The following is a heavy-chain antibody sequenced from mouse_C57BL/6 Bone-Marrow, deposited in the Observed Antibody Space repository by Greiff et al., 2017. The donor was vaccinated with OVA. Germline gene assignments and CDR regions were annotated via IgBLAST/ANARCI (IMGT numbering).Heavy chain of an antibody. CDR2: IDPSDSYT. V-gene: IGHV1-50*01. CDR3: AREGYYGSSSPWFDY. D-gene: IGHD1-1*01. J-gene: IGHJ3*01. Sequence: VQLQQPGAELVKPGASVKLSCKASGYTFTSYWMQWVKQRPGQGLEWIGEIDPSDSYTNYNQKFKGKATLTVDTSSSTAYMQLSSLTSEDSAVYYCAREGYYGSSSPWFDYWGQGTLVTVSA. CDR1: GYTFTSYW.